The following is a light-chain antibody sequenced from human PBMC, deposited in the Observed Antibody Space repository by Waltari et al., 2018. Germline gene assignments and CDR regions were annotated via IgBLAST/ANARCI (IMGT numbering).Light chain of an antibody. Sequence: DIQMTQSPSSLSASVGDRVTIPCRASQSISGYLNWYQQKPGKAPKLLIYAASSLQSGVPSRFSGSGSGTDFTLTISSLQPEDFATYYCQQSYSTPSITFGQGTRLEIK. CDR1: QSISGY. CDR3: QQSYSTPSIT. CDR2: AAS. J-gene: IGKJ5*01. V-gene: IGKV1-39*01.